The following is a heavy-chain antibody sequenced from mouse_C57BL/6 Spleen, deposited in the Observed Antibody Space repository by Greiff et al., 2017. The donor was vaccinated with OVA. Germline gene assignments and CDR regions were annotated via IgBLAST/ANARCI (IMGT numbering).Heavy chain of an antibody. CDR3: ARMVTTEGYAMDY. V-gene: IGHV1-52*01. J-gene: IGHJ4*01. Sequence: QVQLQQSGAELVRPGSSVKLSCKASGYTFTSYWMHWVKQRPIQGLEWIGNIDPSDSETHYNQKFKDKATLTVDKSSSTAYMQLSSLTAEDSAVYYCARMVTTEGYAMDYWGQGTSVTVSS. CDR1: GYTFTSYW. CDR2: IDPSDSET. D-gene: IGHD2-2*01.